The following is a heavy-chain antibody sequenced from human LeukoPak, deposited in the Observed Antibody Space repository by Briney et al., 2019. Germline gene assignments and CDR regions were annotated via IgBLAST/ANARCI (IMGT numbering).Heavy chain of an antibody. V-gene: IGHV1-69*04. D-gene: IGHD6-13*01. CDR1: GGTFSSYA. J-gene: IGHJ6*02. Sequence: GASVKVSCKASGGTFSSYAISWVRQAPGQGLEWMGRIIPILGIANYAQKFQGRVTITADKSTSTAYMELSSLRSEDTAVYCCARGGSSNRYGMDVWGQGTTVTVSS. CDR2: IIPILGIA. CDR3: ARGGSSNRYGMDV.